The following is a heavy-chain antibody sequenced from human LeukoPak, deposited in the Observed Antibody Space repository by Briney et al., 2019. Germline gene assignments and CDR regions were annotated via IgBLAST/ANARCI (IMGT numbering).Heavy chain of an antibody. J-gene: IGHJ4*02. CDR1: GFIFSRCG. CDR3: AKDRLPGIVVADRDY. CDR2: MSGSGGTT. V-gene: IGHV3-23*01. D-gene: IGHD6-19*01. Sequence: SGGSLRLSCTASGFIFSRCGMSWVRQAPGKGLEWDSAMSGSGGTTYYADPVKRRLTTSKNNSNNTLYLQITSLTAEDTGVYYCAKDRLPGIVVADRDYWDQGTLVTVSS.